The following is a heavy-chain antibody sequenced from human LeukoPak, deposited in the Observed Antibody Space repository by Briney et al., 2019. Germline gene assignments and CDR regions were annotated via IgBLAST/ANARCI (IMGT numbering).Heavy chain of an antibody. CDR1: GYTFTSYY. CDR2: INPSGGST. CDR3: ARERDPIAARYWFDP. D-gene: IGHD6-6*01. J-gene: IGHJ5*02. Sequence: GASVKVSCKASGYTFTSYYMHWVRQAPGQGLEWMGIINPSGGSTSYAQKFQGRVTMTRDTSTSTVYMELSSLRSEDTAVYYCARERDPIAARYWFDPWGQGTLVTVSS. V-gene: IGHV1-46*01.